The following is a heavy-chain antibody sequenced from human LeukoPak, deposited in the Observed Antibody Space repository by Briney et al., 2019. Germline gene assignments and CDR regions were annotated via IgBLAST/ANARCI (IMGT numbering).Heavy chain of an antibody. CDR2: IYYSGST. J-gene: IGHJ4*02. CDR1: GGSISSYY. Sequence: SETLSLTCTISGGSISSYYWSWIRQPPGKGLEWIGYIYYSGSTNYNPFLKSRVTISVDTSKNQFSLKLSSVTAADTAVYYCARLTKYYDFWSGYYVDYWGQGTLVTVSS. CDR3: ARLTKYYDFWSGYYVDY. D-gene: IGHD3-3*01. V-gene: IGHV4-59*08.